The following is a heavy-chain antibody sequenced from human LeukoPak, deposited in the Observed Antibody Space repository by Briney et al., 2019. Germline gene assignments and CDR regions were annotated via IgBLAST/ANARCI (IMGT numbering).Heavy chain of an antibody. CDR2: FDPEDGET. V-gene: IGHV1-24*01. CDR3: APSLGYCSSTSCYSRSHLDAFDI. CDR1: GYTLTELS. D-gene: IGHD2-2*01. Sequence: SVKVSCKVSGYTLTELSMHWVRQAPGKGLEWMGGFDPEDGETIYAQKFQGRVTITEDTSTDTAYMELSSLRSEDTAVYYCAPSLGYCSSTSCYSRSHLDAFDIWGQGTMVTVSS. J-gene: IGHJ3*02.